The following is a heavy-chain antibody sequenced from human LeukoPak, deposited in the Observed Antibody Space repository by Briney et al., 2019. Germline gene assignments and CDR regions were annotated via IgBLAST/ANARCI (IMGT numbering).Heavy chain of an antibody. CDR3: VRDAGYGGYMINDI. CDR2: INQHGSET. CDR1: EFTFTNYL. J-gene: IGHJ3*02. D-gene: IGHD5-12*01. V-gene: IGHV3-7*01. Sequence: GGSLRLSCVASEFTFTNYLMSWVRQAPGKGLEWVAYINQHGSETFYVDSVKGRFTISRDNTKNSLYLQMNSLRPEDTALYYCVRDAGYGGYMINDIWGQGTMVTVSS.